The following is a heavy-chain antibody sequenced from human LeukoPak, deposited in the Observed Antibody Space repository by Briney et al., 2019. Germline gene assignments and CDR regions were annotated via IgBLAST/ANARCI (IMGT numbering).Heavy chain of an antibody. Sequence: PGGSLRLSCAASGFTFSSYGMHWVRQAPGKGLEWVAFIRYDGSNKYYADSVKGRFTISRDNSKNTLYLQMNSLRAEDTAVYYCARLSIAARSDSFDYWGQGTLVTVSS. CDR3: ARLSIAARSDSFDY. V-gene: IGHV3-30*02. CDR1: GFTFSSYG. CDR2: IRYDGSNK. J-gene: IGHJ4*02. D-gene: IGHD6-6*01.